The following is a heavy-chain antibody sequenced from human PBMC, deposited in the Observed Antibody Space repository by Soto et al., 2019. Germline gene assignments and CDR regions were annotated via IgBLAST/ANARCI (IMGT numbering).Heavy chain of an antibody. J-gene: IGHJ3*02. V-gene: IGHV3-9*01. CDR1: GFTFDDYA. D-gene: IGHD3-3*01. CDR2: ISWNSGSI. CDR3: AKYFRGITIFGVVKNDAFDI. Sequence: EVQLVESGGGLVQPGRSLRLSCAASGFTFDDYAMHWVRQAPGKGLEWVSGISWNSGSIGYADAVKGRFTISRDNAKNSLYLQMNSLRAEDTALYYCAKYFRGITIFGVVKNDAFDIWGQGTMVTVSS.